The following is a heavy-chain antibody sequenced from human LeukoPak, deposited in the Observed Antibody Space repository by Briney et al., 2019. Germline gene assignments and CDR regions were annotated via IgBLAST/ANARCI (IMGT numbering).Heavy chain of an antibody. CDR1: GFTFSDYS. Sequence: PGGSLRLSCAASGFTFSDYSMNWVRQATAKGLEWVSYISSIGATICYADSVKGRFTISRDNAKNSLFLQMNSLRAEDTAVYYCARGPYKYVISANPDYWGQGTLVTVSS. J-gene: IGHJ4*02. D-gene: IGHD1-1*01. CDR3: ARGPYKYVISANPDY. V-gene: IGHV3-48*01. CDR2: ISSIGATI.